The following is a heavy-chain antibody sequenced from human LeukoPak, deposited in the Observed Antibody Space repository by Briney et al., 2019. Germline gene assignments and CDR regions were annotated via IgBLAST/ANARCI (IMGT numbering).Heavy chain of an antibody. J-gene: IGHJ6*02. D-gene: IGHD6-25*01. CDR2: ISSSGSTI. CDR1: GFTFSDYY. Sequence: GGCLRLSCAASGFTFSDYYMSWIRQAPGKGLEWVPYISSSGSTIYYADSVKGRFTISRDNAKNSLYLQMNSLRAEDTAVYYCARDQRRLPPYYYYGMDVWGQGTTVTVSS. V-gene: IGHV3-11*01. CDR3: ARDQRRLPPYYYYGMDV.